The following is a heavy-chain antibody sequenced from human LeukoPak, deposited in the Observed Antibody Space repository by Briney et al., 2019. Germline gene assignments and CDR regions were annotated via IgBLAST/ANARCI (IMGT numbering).Heavy chain of an antibody. D-gene: IGHD3-10*01. CDR2: ILGSGGST. J-gene: IGHJ3*01. CDR3: AKSWDAFDF. V-gene: IGHV3-23*01. CDR1: GFPFSYNA. Sequence: GGSLRLSCAASGFPFSYNAMAWVRQAPGKGLEWVSGILGSGGSTYYADAVKGRFTISRDNSKNTLYLQMNTLRAEDTAVYYCAKSWDAFDFWGQGTMVTVSS.